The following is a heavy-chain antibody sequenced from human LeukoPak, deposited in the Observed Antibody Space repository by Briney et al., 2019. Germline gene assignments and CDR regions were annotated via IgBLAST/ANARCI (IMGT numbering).Heavy chain of an antibody. V-gene: IGHV1-3*01. J-gene: IGHJ4*02. CDR3: AREGSGWYCDY. CDR2: INAGNGNT. D-gene: IGHD6-19*01. CDR1: GYTFTSYA. Sequence: ASVKVSCKASGYTFTSYAMHWVRQAPGQGREWMGWINAGNGNTKYSQKFQGRVTITRDTSASTAYMELSSLRSEDTAVYYCAREGSGWYCDYWGQGTLVTVSS.